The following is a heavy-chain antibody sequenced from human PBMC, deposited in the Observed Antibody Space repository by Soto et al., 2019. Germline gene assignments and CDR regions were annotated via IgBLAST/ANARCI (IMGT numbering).Heavy chain of an antibody. CDR1: GFNFNDYD. CDR2: ISSSGSTI. Sequence: PGGSLRLSCAASGFNFNDYDISWIRQAPGQGLEWLSYISSSGSTIYYADSVRGRFTISRDNAKNTMYLQVNSLRDEDTAVYYCARELSGSVHFDYRGQGTLVTVSS. D-gene: IGHD3-10*01. V-gene: IGHV3-11*01. J-gene: IGHJ4*02. CDR3: ARELSGSVHFDY.